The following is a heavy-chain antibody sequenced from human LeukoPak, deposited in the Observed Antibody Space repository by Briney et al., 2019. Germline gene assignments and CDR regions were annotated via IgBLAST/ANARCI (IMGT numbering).Heavy chain of an antibody. CDR1: GGTFSTYA. CDR2: IIPVLGIA. V-gene: IGHV1-69*04. Sequence: ASVKVSCKTSGGTFSTYAISWVRQAPGQGLEWMERIIPVLGIANYAQKFQGRVTITADKSTSTAYMELSSLRSEDTAVYYCARGQSNWYVCNYWGQGTLVTVSS. D-gene: IGHD6-13*01. J-gene: IGHJ4*02. CDR3: ARGQSNWYVCNY.